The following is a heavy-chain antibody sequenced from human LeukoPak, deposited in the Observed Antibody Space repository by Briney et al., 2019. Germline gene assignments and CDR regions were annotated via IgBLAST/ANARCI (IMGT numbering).Heavy chain of an antibody. V-gene: IGHV4-59*01. Sequence: SETLSLTCTVSGGSISTYYWSWIRQPPGKGLEWIAYIHYSRSTNYNPSLRSRVTISVDTSKNQFSLKLSSVTAADTAVYYCARGLTSSDWYFDLWGRGTLVTVSS. CDR1: GGSISTYY. CDR2: IHYSRST. J-gene: IGHJ2*01. CDR3: ARGLTSSDWYFDL. D-gene: IGHD4/OR15-4a*01.